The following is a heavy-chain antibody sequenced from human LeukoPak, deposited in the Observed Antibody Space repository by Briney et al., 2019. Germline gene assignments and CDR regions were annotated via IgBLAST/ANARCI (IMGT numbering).Heavy chain of an antibody. CDR3: ASHVLRYFDWLGYPPVFDFDY. CDR1: GGSISSSSYY. V-gene: IGHV4-39*01. D-gene: IGHD3-9*01. CDR2: IYYSGST. Sequence: SGTLSLTCTVSGGSISSSSYYWGWIRQPPGKGLEWIGSIYYSGSTYYNPSLKSRVTISVDTSKNQFSLKLSSVTAADTAVYYCASHVLRYFDWLGYPPVFDFDYWGQGTLVTVSS. J-gene: IGHJ4*02.